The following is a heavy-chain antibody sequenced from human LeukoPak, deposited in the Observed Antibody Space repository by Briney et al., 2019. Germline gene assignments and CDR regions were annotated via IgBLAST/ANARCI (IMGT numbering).Heavy chain of an antibody. Sequence: PSETLSLTCAVYGGSFSGYYWSWIRQPPRKGLEWIGEINHSGSTNYNPSLKSRVTISVDTSKNQFSLKLSSVTAADTAVYYCARGGPTLGTRRRIYFDYWGQGTLVTVSS. D-gene: IGHD1-1*01. V-gene: IGHV4-34*01. CDR1: GGSFSGYY. J-gene: IGHJ4*02. CDR3: ARGGPTLGTRRRIYFDY. CDR2: INHSGST.